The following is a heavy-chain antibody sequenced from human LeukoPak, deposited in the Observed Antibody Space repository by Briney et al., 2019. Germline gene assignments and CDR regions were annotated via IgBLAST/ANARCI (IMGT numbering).Heavy chain of an antibody. CDR3: ARVVAVAGTPS. J-gene: IGHJ4*02. D-gene: IGHD6-19*01. V-gene: IGHV3-21*01. CDR1: VFTFSSYS. Sequence: GGSRRLSCAASVFTFSSYSMNWVRRAPGKGLEGFSSISSSSRYIYYADSLKGRFTISRDKAKTSLYLQMNSLRAEDTAVYYCARVVAVAGTPSWGPGTLVTVSS. CDR2: ISSSSRYI.